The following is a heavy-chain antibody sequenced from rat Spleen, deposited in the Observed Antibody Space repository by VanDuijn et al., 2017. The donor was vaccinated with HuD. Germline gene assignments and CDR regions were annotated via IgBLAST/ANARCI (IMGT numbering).Heavy chain of an antibody. Sequence: EVQVKESGPGLVQPSQTLSLTCTVSGVSFTDYSVHWVRQPPGKGLEWMGVMWRSGSTEYNSGLKSRLIISRDTSKSQVFLKMNSQQTEDTAIYYCTRDGGYTYVMDAWGQGASATVSS. V-gene: IGHV2S63*01. CDR2: MWRSGST. CDR1: GVSFTDYS. CDR3: TRDGGYTYVMDA. D-gene: IGHD1-11*01. J-gene: IGHJ4*01.